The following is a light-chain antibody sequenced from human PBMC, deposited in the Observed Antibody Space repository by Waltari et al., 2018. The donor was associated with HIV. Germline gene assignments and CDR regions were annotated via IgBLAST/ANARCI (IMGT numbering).Light chain of an antibody. Sequence: SYELTHPPSGSVSTGQTARISCPGAALPKQKPYWYQTKPGQAPVLVIYKDSERRSGIPERFSGSTSGTTVTLTISGVQAEDEADYYWQSADSSGSWVFGGGTKLTVL. CDR1: ALPKQK. V-gene: IGLV3-25*03. CDR3: QSADSSGSWV. CDR2: KDS. J-gene: IGLJ3*02.